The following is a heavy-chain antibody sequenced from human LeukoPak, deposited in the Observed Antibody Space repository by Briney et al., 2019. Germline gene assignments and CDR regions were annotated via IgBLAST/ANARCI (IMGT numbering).Heavy chain of an antibody. CDR1: ALTSRNHS. J-gene: IGHJ6*03. V-gene: IGHV3-74*01. CDR3: AREVEVVPTAMGDYYYYFMDV. Sequence: GRSLRLSCAASALTSRNHSMHSVPQAPQERLPSVSRINRHLRRADYAGSEKGRFTISRDNAKNVLYLQMNNLRADDTALYYCAREVEVVPTAMGDYYYYFMDVWGKGTTVTVSS. CDR2: INRHLRRA. D-gene: IGHD2-2*01.